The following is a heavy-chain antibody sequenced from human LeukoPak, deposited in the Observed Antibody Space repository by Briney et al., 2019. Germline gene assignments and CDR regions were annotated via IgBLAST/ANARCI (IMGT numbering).Heavy chain of an antibody. D-gene: IGHD3-9*01. J-gene: IGHJ6*03. CDR1: GYTFTSYD. CDR3: ARGRRYFDWLQGDYYYMDV. V-gene: IGHV1-8*03. Sequence: ASVKVSCKASGYTFTSYDINWVRQATGQGLEWMGWMNPNSGNTGYAQKFQGRVTITRNTSISTAYMELSSLRSEDTAVYYCARGRRYFDWLQGDYYYMDVWGKGTTVTVSS. CDR2: MNPNSGNT.